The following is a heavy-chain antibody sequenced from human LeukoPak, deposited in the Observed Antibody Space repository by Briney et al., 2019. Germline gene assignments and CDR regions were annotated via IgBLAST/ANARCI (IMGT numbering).Heavy chain of an antibody. Sequence: GESLKISCKGFGYSFTSYWIGWVRQMPGKSLEWMGIIYPGDSDTRYSPSFQGQASNTADNSISTPHLSWSSLKASVSASDYCARLEGYYDTSGYYDSWGQGTLVTVSS. J-gene: IGHJ4*02. CDR2: IYPGDSDT. CDR1: GYSFTSYW. V-gene: IGHV5-51*01. CDR3: ARLEGYYDTSGYYDS. D-gene: IGHD3-22*01.